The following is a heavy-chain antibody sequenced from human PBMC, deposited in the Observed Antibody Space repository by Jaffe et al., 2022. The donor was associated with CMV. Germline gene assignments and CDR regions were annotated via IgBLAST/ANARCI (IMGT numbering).Heavy chain of an antibody. J-gene: IGHJ6*03. D-gene: IGHD3-3*01. CDR2: IYYSGST. CDR3: ARGVVVPAANFPTYYDFWSGYYTPYYYYMDV. CDR1: GGSISSSSYY. Sequence: QLQLQESGPGLVKPSETLSLTCTVSGGSISSSSYYWGWIRQPPGKGLEWIGSIYYSGSTYYNPSLKSRVTISVDTSKNQFSLKLSSVTAADTAVYYCARGVVVPAANFPTYYDFWSGYYTPYYYYMDVWGKGTTVTVSS. V-gene: IGHV4-39*01.